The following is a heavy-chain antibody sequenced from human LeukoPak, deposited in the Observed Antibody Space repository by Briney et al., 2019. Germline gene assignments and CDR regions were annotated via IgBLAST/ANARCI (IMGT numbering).Heavy chain of an antibody. CDR3: ANGGRYYDSSGFGY. CDR2: ISWNSGSI. Sequence: GGSLRPSCAASGFTFDDYGMSWVRQAPGKGLEWVSGISWNSGSIGYADSVKGRFTISRDNAKNSLYLQMNSLRAEDTALYYCANGGRYYDSSGFGYWGQGTLVTVSS. CDR1: GFTFDDYG. V-gene: IGHV3-9*01. D-gene: IGHD3-22*01. J-gene: IGHJ4*02.